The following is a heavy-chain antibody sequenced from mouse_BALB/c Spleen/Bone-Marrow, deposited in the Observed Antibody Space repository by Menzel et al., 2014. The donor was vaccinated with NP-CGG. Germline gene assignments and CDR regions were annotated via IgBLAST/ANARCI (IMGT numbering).Heavy chain of an antibody. CDR1: GYSFTGYN. V-gene: IGHV1-39*01. CDR2: IDPYSGGT. Sequence: VQLKESGPELEKPGASVKISCKASGYSFTGYNMNWVKQSNGKSLEWIGNIDPYSGGTSYNQKFKGKATLTVDKSSSTAYMQLKSLTSEDSAVYYCARSWVNYFDYWGQGPPLTVSS. CDR3: ARSWVNYFDY. J-gene: IGHJ2*01. D-gene: IGHD2-1*01.